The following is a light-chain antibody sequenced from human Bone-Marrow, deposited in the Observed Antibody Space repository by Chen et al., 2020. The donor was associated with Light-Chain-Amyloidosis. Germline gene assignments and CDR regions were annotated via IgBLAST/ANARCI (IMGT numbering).Light chain of an antibody. J-gene: IGLJ2*01. CDR1: SSDVGRYNL. V-gene: IGLV2-23*02. CDR3: CSYAGSSTFV. CDR2: EVS. Sequence: QSALPQPASVSGSPGQSIPISCTGTSSDVGRYNLVSWYQQHPGKAPKLMIYEVSKRPSGVSNRFSGSKSGNTASLTISGLQAEDEADYYCCSYAGSSTFVFGGGTKLTVL.